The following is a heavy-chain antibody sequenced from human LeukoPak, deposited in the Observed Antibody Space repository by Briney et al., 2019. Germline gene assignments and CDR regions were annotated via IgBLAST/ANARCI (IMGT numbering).Heavy chain of an antibody. Sequence: TETLSLTCTVSGGSISSSSYYWGWIRQPPGKWLEWIGSIYYSGSTYYNPSLKSRVTISVDTSKNQFSLKLSSVTAADTAVYYCARHFSMEGKGEYYYMDVWGKGTTITVSS. J-gene: IGHJ6*03. CDR1: GGSISSSSYY. D-gene: IGHD1-1*01. CDR3: ARHFSMEGKGEYYYMDV. V-gene: IGHV4-39*01. CDR2: IYYSGST.